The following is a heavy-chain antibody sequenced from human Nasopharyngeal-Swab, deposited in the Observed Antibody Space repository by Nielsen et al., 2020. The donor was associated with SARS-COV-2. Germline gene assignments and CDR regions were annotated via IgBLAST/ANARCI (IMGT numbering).Heavy chain of an antibody. D-gene: IGHD3-3*01. J-gene: IGHJ6*03. V-gene: IGHV1-69*10. CDR3: ARGPITIFGGYYMDV. CDR1: GGTFSSYA. CDR2: IIPILGIA. Sequence: SVKVSCKASGGTFSSYAINWVRQAPGQGLEWMGGIIPILGIANYAQKFQGRVTITADKSTSTAYMELSSLRSEDTAVYYCARGPITIFGGYYMDVWVPLPPLTVSS.